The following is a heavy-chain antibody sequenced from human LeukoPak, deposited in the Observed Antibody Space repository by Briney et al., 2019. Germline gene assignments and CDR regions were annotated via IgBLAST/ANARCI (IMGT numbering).Heavy chain of an antibody. CDR3: AREGCSSTSCLDY. D-gene: IGHD2-2*01. Sequence: GGSLRLPCAASGFTFSSYEMNWVRQAPGKGLEWVSYISSSASTIYYADSVKGRFTISRDNAKNSLYLQMNSLRAEDTAVYYCAREGCSSTSCLDYWGQGTLVTVSS. J-gene: IGHJ4*02. CDR1: GFTFSSYE. V-gene: IGHV3-48*03. CDR2: ISSSASTI.